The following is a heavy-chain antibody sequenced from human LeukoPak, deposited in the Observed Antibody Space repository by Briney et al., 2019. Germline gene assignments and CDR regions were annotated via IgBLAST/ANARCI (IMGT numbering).Heavy chain of an antibody. CDR1: GYTFTSYG. J-gene: IGHJ4*02. CDR2: ISAYNGNT. D-gene: IGHD2-2*01. Sequence: EASVKVSCKASGYTFTSYGISWVRQAPGQGLEWMGWISAYNGNTNYAQKLQGRVTMTTDTSTSTVYMDLRSLRSDDTAVYYCARSPQWDIVVVPAAIGIDYWGQGTLVTVSS. V-gene: IGHV1-18*01. CDR3: ARSPQWDIVVVPAAIGIDY.